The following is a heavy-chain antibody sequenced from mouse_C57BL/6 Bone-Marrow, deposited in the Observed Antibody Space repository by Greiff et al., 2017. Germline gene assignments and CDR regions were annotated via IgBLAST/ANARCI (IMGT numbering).Heavy chain of an antibody. Sequence: QVTLKVSGPGLSQPSQTLSLTCSSSGFSLTTFGMGVGWIRHPSGNGLEWLAHPWWGDDKYYNPSLKSRPTITKDTSTNPVFLKIANVDTADTATYYCARMRGYPDYWGQGTTLTVSS. D-gene: IGHD2-14*01. CDR2: PWWGDDK. J-gene: IGHJ2*01. V-gene: IGHV8-8*01. CDR1: GFSLTTFGMG. CDR3: ARMRGYPDY.